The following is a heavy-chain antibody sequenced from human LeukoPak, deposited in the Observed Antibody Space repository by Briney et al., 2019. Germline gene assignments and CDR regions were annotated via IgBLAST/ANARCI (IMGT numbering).Heavy chain of an antibody. Sequence: GGSLRLSCAASGFTFSSYGMHWVRHAPGKGLEWLAVISYDGSNKYYADSVKGRFTISRDNSKNTLYLQMNSLRAEDTAVYYCAKDVAKWELLPCEYDYWGQGTLVTVSS. CDR2: ISYDGSNK. CDR1: GFTFSSYG. D-gene: IGHD1-26*01. CDR3: AKDVAKWELLPCEYDY. J-gene: IGHJ4*02. V-gene: IGHV3-30*18.